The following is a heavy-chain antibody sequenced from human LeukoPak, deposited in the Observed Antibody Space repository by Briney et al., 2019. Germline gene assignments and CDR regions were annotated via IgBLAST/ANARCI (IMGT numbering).Heavy chain of an antibody. D-gene: IGHD3-16*01. Sequence: SVKVSCKTSGFTFSNSAVQWVRQARGQRLEWIGWIVVGCSNTDYTQKFQERVTITRDMSTGTAYMELTSLTSEDTAVYYCAARPGGYASFDIWGQGTMVTVSS. V-gene: IGHV1-58*01. CDR3: AARPGGYASFDI. CDR1: GFTFSNSA. CDR2: IVVGCSNT. J-gene: IGHJ3*02.